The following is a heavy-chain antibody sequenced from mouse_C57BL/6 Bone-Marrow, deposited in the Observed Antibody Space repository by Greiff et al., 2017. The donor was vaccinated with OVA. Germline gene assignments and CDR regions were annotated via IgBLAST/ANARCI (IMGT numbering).Heavy chain of an antibody. CDR3: AKGGWDYFDY. J-gene: IGHJ2*01. CDR2: IWRGGST. V-gene: IGHV2-5*01. D-gene: IGHD3-3*01. Sequence: QVQLQQSGPGLVQPSQSLSITCTVSGFSLTSYGVHWVRQSPGKGLEWLGVIWRGGSTDYNAAFMSRLSITQDNSKSQVFFKMNSLQADDTAIYYCAKGGWDYFDYWGQGTTLTVSS. CDR1: GFSLTSYG.